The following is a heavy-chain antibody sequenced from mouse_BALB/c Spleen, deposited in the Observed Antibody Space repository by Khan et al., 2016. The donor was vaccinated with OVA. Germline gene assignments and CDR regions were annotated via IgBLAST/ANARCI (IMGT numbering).Heavy chain of an antibody. Sequence: EVQRVESGGDLVKPGGSLKLSCAASGFTFSSYSMSWVRQTPDKRLEWVASISSGGDYTYYPDSVKGRFTISRDNAKTTLYLQMSELKAEDTAMYYCADHVTGSVAYWGQGTLVTVSA. CDR2: ISSGGDYT. D-gene: IGHD4-1*01. CDR3: ADHVTGSVAY. J-gene: IGHJ3*01. CDR1: GFTFSSYS. V-gene: IGHV5-6*01.